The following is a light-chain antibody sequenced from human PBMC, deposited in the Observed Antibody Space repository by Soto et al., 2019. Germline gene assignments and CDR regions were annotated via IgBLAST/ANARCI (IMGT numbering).Light chain of an antibody. V-gene: IGLV1-51*01. Sequence: QSVLTQPPSVSAAPGQKVTSSCSGRSSNIGNNYVSWYQQLPGTAPKLPIYDNDKRPSGVPDRFSGSKSGTSATLGITGLQTGDEADYYCGTWDTSLKAGVFGGGTKVTVL. J-gene: IGLJ3*02. CDR3: GTWDTSLKAGV. CDR2: DND. CDR1: SSNIGNNY.